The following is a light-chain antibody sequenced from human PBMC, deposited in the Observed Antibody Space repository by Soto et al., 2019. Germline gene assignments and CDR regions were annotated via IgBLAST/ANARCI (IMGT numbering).Light chain of an antibody. CDR3: QQSNSIPPWT. V-gene: IGKV1-39*01. CDR1: QSISKY. Sequence: DIQMTQSPSSLSASVGARVPITCRARQSISKYLNWYQHKPGKGPKLLIYGASTLQSGVPSRFSGSGSGTDFTLTISSLQPEDVATYYCQQSNSIPPWTFGQGTKVDIK. J-gene: IGKJ1*01. CDR2: GAS.